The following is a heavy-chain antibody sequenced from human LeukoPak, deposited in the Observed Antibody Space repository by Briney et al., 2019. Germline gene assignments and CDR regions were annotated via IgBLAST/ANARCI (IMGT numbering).Heavy chain of an antibody. D-gene: IGHD2/OR15-2a*01. CDR2: ISWNSGSI. CDR1: GFTFDDYA. CDR3: AKDIELGGGLLGAFDY. Sequence: GRSLRLSCAASGFTFDDYAMHWVRQAPGKGLEWVSGISWNSGSIGYADSVKGRFTISRDNAKNSLYLQMNSLRAEDTALYYCAKDIELGGGLLGAFDYWGQGTLVTVSS. J-gene: IGHJ4*02. V-gene: IGHV3-9*01.